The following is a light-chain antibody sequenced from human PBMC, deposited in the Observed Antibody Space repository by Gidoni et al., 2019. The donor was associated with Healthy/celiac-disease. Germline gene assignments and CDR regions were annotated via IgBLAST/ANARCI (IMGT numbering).Light chain of an antibody. J-gene: IGLJ1*01. CDR1: SSDVGGYNY. CDR3: SSYTSSSTPYV. Sequence: QSALPQPASVSGSPGQSITISCTGTSSDVGGYNYVSWYPQHPGKAPKLMIYDVSNRPSGVSNRFSGSKSGNTASLTISGLQAEDEADYYCSSYTSSSTPYVFGTGTKVTVL. V-gene: IGLV2-14*01. CDR2: DVS.